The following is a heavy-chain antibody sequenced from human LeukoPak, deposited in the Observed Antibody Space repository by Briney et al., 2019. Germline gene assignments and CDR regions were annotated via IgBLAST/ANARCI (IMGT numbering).Heavy chain of an antibody. CDR3: ARGCNRYDSSGYHCY. Sequence: SETLSLTCTVSGGSISSYSWSWIRQPPGKGLENIGYIYHIGTTNYNPSLKSRVTISLDTSKNQFSLNLSSMTAADTAMYYCARGCNRYDSSGYHCYWGQGTLVTVSS. J-gene: IGHJ4*02. CDR1: GGSISSYS. D-gene: IGHD3-22*01. V-gene: IGHV4-59*01. CDR2: IYHIGTT.